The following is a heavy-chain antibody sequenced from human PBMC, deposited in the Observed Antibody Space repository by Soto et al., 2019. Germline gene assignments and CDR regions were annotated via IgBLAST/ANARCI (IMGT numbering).Heavy chain of an antibody. CDR2: IYYSGST. CDR1: GGSISSYY. Sequence: SETLSLTCTVSGGSISSYYWSWIRQPPGKGLEWIGYIYYSGSTNYNPSLKSRVTISVDTSKNQFSLKLSSVTAADTAVYYCARLLVVPAAISVYYYYYMDVWGKGTTVTVSS. CDR3: ARLLVVPAAISVYYYYYMDV. D-gene: IGHD2-2*02. V-gene: IGHV4-59*08. J-gene: IGHJ6*03.